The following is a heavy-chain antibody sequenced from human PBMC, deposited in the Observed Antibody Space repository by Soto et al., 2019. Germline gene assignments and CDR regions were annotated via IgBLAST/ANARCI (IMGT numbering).Heavy chain of an antibody. J-gene: IGHJ5*02. CDR3: ARGRGYSYGLDP. Sequence: SETLSVSCTGSGGSISSNNNYLCWIRQPPGEGLEWIGFISYSGTTSYSPSLKSRVAISLDTSKNQFSLSLSSVTAADTAVYYCARGRGYSYGLDPWGQGTLVT. CDR1: GGSISSNNNY. V-gene: IGHV4-30-4*01. CDR2: ISYSGTT. D-gene: IGHD5-18*01.